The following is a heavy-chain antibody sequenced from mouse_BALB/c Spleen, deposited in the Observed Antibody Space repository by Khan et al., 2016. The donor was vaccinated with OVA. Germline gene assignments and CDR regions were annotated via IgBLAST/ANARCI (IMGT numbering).Heavy chain of an antibody. CDR3: ARGYWYFDV. V-gene: IGHV9-3-1*01. CDR2: INTYTEKP. J-gene: IGHJ1*01. Sequence: QIQLVQSGPELKKPGETVKISCKASGYNFTNYGMNWVKQAPGKGLKWMGWINTYTEKPTYADDFKGRFAFSLETSASTAYLQINNLKNGDTATYFCARGYWYFDVWGAGTTVTVSS. CDR1: GYNFTNYG.